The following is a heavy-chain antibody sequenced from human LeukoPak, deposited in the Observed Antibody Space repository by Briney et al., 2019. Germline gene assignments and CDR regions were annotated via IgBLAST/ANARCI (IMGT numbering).Heavy chain of an antibody. CDR2: IQQVANRK. J-gene: IGHJ6*02. V-gene: IGHV3-7*03. CDR3: ARGATDDSNDFYGLDV. Sequence: GGSLRLSCAASGFTFSSHWINWVRQAPGKGLEWVANIQQVANRKYYVDSAKGRFTISRDNDRNSVYLQMNSLRVEDTAVYYCARGATDDSNDFYGLDVWGQGTTVTVSS. D-gene: IGHD4-11*01. CDR1: GFTFSSHW.